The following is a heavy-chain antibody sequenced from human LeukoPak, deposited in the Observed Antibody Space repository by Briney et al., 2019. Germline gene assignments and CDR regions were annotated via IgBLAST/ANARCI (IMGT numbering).Heavy chain of an antibody. CDR1: GDSISSDNYY. CDR2: FNTCGNT. J-gene: IGHJ4*02. V-gene: IGHV4-61*02. CDR3: ARAPRQQLFPVY. D-gene: IGHD6-13*01. Sequence: SETLSLTCTVSGDSISSDNYYWSWIRQPAGTGLEYVGRFNTCGNTYYNASLKSRVTISLDTSKNLLSLRLSSVTAADTAVYYCARAPRQQLFPVYWGQGTLVTVSS.